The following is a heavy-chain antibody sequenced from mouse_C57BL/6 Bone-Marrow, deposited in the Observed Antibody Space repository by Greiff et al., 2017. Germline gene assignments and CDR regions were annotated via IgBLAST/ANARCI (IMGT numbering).Heavy chain of an antibody. V-gene: IGHV1-22*01. CDR1: GYTFTDYN. CDR2: LTPNNGGP. Sequence: VQLQQSGPELVKPGASVQMSCKASGYTFTDYNMHWVKPLHGTSLAWIGYLTPNNGGPSYNQQFNGKATLTVNQSSRPASLALRSLTSEDSAVYYCAILPLADGGHGPLGTGSA. J-gene: IGHJ3*01. CDR3: AILPLAD. D-gene: IGHD2-3*01.